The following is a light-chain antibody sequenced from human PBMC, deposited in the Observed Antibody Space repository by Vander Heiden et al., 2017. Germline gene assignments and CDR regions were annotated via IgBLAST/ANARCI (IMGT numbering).Light chain of an antibody. CDR1: QSVNSSY. J-gene: IGKJ2*01. V-gene: IGKV3-20*01. CDR2: GAS. Sequence: EIVFTQPPDTPSLSPRESATLSCRASQSVNSSYLAWYQQKPGQAPRLLVYGASRSGSGTDFTLTISRLGPEDVAVYYCQQYGSSPPNTFCPGTKLEIK. CDR3: QQYGSSPPNT.